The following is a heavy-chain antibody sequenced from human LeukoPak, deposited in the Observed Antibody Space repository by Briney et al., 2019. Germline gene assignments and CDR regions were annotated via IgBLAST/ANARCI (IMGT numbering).Heavy chain of an antibody. D-gene: IGHD2-21*02. CDR1: GGTFSSYA. J-gene: IGHJ4*02. V-gene: IGHV1-69*06. CDR2: IIPIFGTA. Sequence: SVKVSCKASGGTFSSYAISWVRQAPGQGLEWMGGIIPIFGTANYAQKFQGRVTITADKSTSTAYMELSSLRSEDTAVYYCARDVYCGGDCYSVAYWGQGTLVTVSS. CDR3: ARDVYCGGDCYSVAY.